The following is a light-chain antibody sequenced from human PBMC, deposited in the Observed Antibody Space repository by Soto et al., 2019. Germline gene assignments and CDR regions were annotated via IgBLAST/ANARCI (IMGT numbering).Light chain of an antibody. CDR2: EVN. CDR3: ASYAGGNQV. J-gene: IGLJ1*01. CDR1: SSDVGNYNY. V-gene: IGLV2-14*01. Sequence: QSALTQPASVSGSPGQSITISCTGTSSDVGNYNYVSWYQLHPGKGPKLMIYEVNDRPSGVSNRFSGSKSGNTAYLTISGLLLDDDADYYCASYAGGNQVFGTGT.